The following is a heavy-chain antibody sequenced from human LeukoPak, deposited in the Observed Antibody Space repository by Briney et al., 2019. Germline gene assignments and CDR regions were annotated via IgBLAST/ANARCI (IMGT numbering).Heavy chain of an antibody. CDR2: IIPIFGTA. CDR3: ARRSSTSWGADYYYYGMDV. Sequence: SVKVSCKASGGTFSNYAISWVRQAPGQGLEWMGGIIPIFGTANYAQKFQGRVTITADKSTSTAYMELRSLRSEDTAVYYCARRSSTSWGADYYYYGMDVWGQGTTVTVSS. V-gene: IGHV1-69*06. D-gene: IGHD2-2*01. CDR1: GGTFSNYA. J-gene: IGHJ6*02.